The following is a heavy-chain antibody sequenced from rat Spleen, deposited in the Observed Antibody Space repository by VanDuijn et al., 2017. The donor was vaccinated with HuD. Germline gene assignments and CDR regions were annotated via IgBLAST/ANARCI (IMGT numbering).Heavy chain of an antibody. V-gene: IGHV5-25*01. CDR1: GFSFSNYY. Sequence: EVQLVESGGGLVQPGRSMKVSCAASGFSFSNYYMAWVRQAPTKGLEWVATISYDGSDTYYRDSVKGRFTFSRDNAKSTLYLQMDSLRSEDTAIYYCARRRRDWFYFDYWGQGVMVTVSS. CDR3: ARRRRDWFYFDY. CDR2: ISYDGSDT. J-gene: IGHJ2*01. D-gene: IGHD1-1*01.